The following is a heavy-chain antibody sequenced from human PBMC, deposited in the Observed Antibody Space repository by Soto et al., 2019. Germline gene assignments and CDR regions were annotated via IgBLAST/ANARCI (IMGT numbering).Heavy chain of an antibody. V-gene: IGHV3-74*01. D-gene: IGHD1-7*01. Sequence: GGSLXLSCAASGFTFSSYWMHWVRQAPGKGLMWVSRIHNDGSTTRYADSVKGRFTISRDNAKNTLYLQMGSLRVEDTAVYYCARDNWNSYWGQGTLVTVSS. J-gene: IGHJ4*01. CDR3: ARDNWNSY. CDR1: GFTFSSYW. CDR2: IHNDGSTT.